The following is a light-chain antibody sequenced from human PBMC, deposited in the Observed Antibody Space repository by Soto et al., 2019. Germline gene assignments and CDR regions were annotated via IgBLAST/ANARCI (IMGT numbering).Light chain of an antibody. CDR2: KAS. Sequence: DIQMTQSPSTLSASVGDRVTITCRASQSISVWLAWYQQKAGKAPNLLIYKASRLESGVPSRFSGSGSETEFTLTISGLQPGESATYYCQQYNSYSPTFGQGTKVEV. J-gene: IGKJ1*01. CDR1: QSISVW. V-gene: IGKV1-5*03. CDR3: QQYNSYSPT.